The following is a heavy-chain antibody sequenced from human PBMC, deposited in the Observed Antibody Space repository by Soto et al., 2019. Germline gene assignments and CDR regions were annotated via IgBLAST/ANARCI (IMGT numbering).Heavy chain of an antibody. Sequence: EVQLVESGGGLVQPGGSLRLSCAASGFIFSSYWMHWVRQAPGKGLVWVSRINGDGSSTTDADSVKGRFTISRYNAKNTMYRKMNRLRAVDTCVYCCARGNPGSIAPRLFDSWGQGTLVTVSS. D-gene: IGHD3-10*01. CDR1: GFIFSSYW. CDR3: ARGNPGSIAPRLFDS. J-gene: IGHJ4*02. CDR2: INGDGSST. V-gene: IGHV3-74*01.